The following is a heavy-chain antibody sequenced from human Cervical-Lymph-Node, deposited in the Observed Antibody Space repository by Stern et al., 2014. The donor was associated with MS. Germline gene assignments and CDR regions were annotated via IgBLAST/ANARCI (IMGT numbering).Heavy chain of an antibody. J-gene: IGHJ4*02. CDR2: IIPILGIA. CDR1: GGTFSSYT. D-gene: IGHD5-18*01. Sequence: VQLVESGAEVKKPGSSGKVSCKASGGTFSSYTISWVRQAPGQGLEWMGRIIPILGIANYAQKFQGRVTITADKSTSTAYMELSSLRSEDTAVYYCARDLRGYSYGPRFDYWGQGTLVTVSS. CDR3: ARDLRGYSYGPRFDY. V-gene: IGHV1-69*09.